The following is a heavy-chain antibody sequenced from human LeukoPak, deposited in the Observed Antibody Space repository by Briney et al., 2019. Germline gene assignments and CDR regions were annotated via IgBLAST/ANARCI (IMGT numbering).Heavy chain of an antibody. CDR1: GYTFTSYY. J-gene: IGHJ6*02. CDR2: INSSGGST. Sequence: ASVKVSCKASGYTFTSYYMHWVRQAPGQGXEWMGIINSSGGSTSYAQKFQGRVTMTRDTSTSTVYMELSSLRSEDTAVYYCASIAAAGFRYYYYYGMDVWGQGTTVTVSS. CDR3: ASIAAAGFRYYYYYGMDV. D-gene: IGHD6-13*01. V-gene: IGHV1-46*01.